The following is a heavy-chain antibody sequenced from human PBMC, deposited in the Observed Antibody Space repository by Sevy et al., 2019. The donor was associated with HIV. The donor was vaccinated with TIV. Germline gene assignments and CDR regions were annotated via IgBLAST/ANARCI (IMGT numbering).Heavy chain of an antibody. CDR2: ISGSGGST. J-gene: IGHJ4*02. D-gene: IGHD2-2*03. CDR1: GFTFSNYA. Sequence: GGSLRLSCAASGFTFSNYAMSWVRQAPGKGLEWVSAISGSGGSTYYADSVKGRFTISRDNSKNTLYLQMNSLRAEDTAVYYCAKFLDIVVVPAAVDYWGQGTLVTVSS. CDR3: AKFLDIVVVPAAVDY. V-gene: IGHV3-23*01.